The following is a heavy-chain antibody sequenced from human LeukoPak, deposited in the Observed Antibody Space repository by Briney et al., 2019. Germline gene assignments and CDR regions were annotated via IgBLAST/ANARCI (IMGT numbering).Heavy chain of an antibody. D-gene: IGHD5-18*01. J-gene: IGHJ3*02. Sequence: GASVKVSCKASGYTFTSYYVHWVRQAPGQGLEWMGIINLSGGSTSYAQKFQGRVTMTRDTSTSTVYMELSSLRSEDTAVYYCAREAAMEALDIWGQGTMVTVSS. V-gene: IGHV1-46*01. CDR3: AREAAMEALDI. CDR2: INLSGGST. CDR1: GYTFTSYY.